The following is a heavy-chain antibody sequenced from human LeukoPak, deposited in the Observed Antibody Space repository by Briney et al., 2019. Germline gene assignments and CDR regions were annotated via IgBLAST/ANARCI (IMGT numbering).Heavy chain of an antibody. V-gene: IGHV3-30*04. CDR1: GFTFSTYP. J-gene: IGHJ6*03. Sequence: GGSLRLSCAASGFTFSTYPMHWVRQAPGKGLEWVAVISYDGSNNYYADYVKARFSISRDNSKNTLYLQMHSLRAEDTAVYYCATEYGSGRNYYFYMDVWGKGTTVTVSS. D-gene: IGHD3-10*01. CDR3: ATEYGSGRNYYFYMDV. CDR2: ISYDGSNN.